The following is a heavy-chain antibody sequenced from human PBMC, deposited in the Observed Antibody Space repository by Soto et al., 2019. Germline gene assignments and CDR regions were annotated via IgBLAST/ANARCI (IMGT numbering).Heavy chain of an antibody. CDR1: GVSLSTSAVG. V-gene: IGHV2-5*02. Sequence: QITLKESGPTLVKPTQTLTLTCTFSGVSLSTSAVGVGWIRQPPGKALEWLALIYWDDNKRYSPSLKSRLTITKDTSINQVVLTMTNMDPVDSSTYYCAHSAFGSWFASWGQGTPVTVSS. CDR2: IYWDDNK. CDR3: AHSAFGSWFAS. D-gene: IGHD2-15*01. J-gene: IGHJ5*01.